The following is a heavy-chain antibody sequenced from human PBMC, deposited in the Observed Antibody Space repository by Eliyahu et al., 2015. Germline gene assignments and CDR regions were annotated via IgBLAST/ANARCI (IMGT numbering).Heavy chain of an antibody. CDR1: XFPFSDXY. Sequence: QVQLVESGGGLVKPGGSLRLSCEGSXFPFSDXYLAWIRQAPGKRLEWVAYISATSSTIYYADSLKGRFTISRDNAKNSLDLQMNSLRAEDTAIYYCVRLNGYRYYFDFWGQGTLVTVSA. CDR2: ISATSSTI. J-gene: IGHJ4*02. V-gene: IGHV3-11*01. CDR3: VRLNGYRYYFDF. D-gene: IGHD3/OR15-3a*01.